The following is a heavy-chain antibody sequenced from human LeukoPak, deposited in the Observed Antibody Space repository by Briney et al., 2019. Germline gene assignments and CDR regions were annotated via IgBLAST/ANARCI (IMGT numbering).Heavy chain of an antibody. V-gene: IGHV3-48*03. CDR2: ISSGGTSI. CDR1: GFIFSSYE. J-gene: IGHJ6*03. Sequence: GGSLRLSCAASGFIFSSYEMNWVRQAPGKGLEWVSYISSGGTSIYYADSVKGRFTISRDDAKNSLYLQMNSLSVEDTAVYYCARGRNWGPSWYMDVWGKGTTVTVSS. D-gene: IGHD3-16*01. CDR3: ARGRNWGPSWYMDV.